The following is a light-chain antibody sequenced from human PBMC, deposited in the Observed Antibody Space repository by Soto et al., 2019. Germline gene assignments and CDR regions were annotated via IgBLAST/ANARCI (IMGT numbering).Light chain of an antibody. V-gene: IGKV1-39*01. Sequence: DIQMTQSPSSLSASVGDRITITCRASQSINNYLNWYQQKSGKAPKLLIYAVSNLHSGVPSRFSGSRSGTDFTLTISSLQPEDFATYFCQQSLTFGQGTKVEIK. CDR1: QSINNY. CDR2: AVS. J-gene: IGKJ1*01. CDR3: QQSLT.